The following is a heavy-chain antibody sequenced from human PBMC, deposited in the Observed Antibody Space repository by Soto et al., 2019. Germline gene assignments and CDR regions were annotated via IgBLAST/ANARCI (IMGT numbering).Heavy chain of an antibody. CDR2: ISSRSSYI. Sequence: EVQLVESGGGLVKPGGSLRLSCAASGFTFSSYTMNWVRQAPGKGLEWVSSISSRSSYIYYAESVKGRFTISRDNAKISVYLQMSSLRAEDAAEYYCARDHRYGFWSWYYRDYGMDVWGQGTTVTVSS. CDR1: GFTFSSYT. CDR3: ARDHRYGFWSWYYRDYGMDV. J-gene: IGHJ6*02. D-gene: IGHD3-3*01. V-gene: IGHV3-21*02.